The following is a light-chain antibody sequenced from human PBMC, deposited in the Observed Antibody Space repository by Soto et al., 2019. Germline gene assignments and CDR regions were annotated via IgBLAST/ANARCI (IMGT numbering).Light chain of an antibody. V-gene: IGKV1-5*01. Sequence: DIQMTRSPSTLSASVGDTVTVTCRASQSVSGWLAWYQQKPGKAPKLLIYDASSLESGVPSRVSGSGSGTEFTLTISSLQHDDFATYYCQQYNSYSLTFGGGAKVDI. J-gene: IGKJ4*01. CDR3: QQYNSYSLT. CDR1: QSVSGW. CDR2: DAS.